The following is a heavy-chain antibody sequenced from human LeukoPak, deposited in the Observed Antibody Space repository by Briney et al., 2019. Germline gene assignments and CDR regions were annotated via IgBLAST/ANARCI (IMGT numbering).Heavy chain of an antibody. D-gene: IGHD3-10*01. V-gene: IGHV3-23*01. CDR2: ISGSGGST. CDR1: GFTFSSYA. Sequence: GGSLRLSCAASGFTFSSYAMSWVRQAPGKGLEWVSAISGSGGSTYYADSVKGRFTISRDNSKNTLYLQMNSLRAEDTAVYYCANGITMVWGVIVYFDYWGQGTLVTVSS. J-gene: IGHJ4*02. CDR3: ANGITMVWGVIVYFDY.